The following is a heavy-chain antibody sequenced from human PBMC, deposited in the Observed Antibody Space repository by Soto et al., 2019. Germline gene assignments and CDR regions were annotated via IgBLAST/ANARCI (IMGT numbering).Heavy chain of an antibody. CDR1: GFTFSSYG. Sequence: QVQLVESGGGVVQPGRSLRLSCAASGFTFSSYGMHWVRQAPGKGLEWVAVIWYDGSNKYYADSVKGRFTISRDNSKNTLYLQMNSMRDEETAVYYCARDLTRYCSGGSCASDAFDIWGQGTMVTVSS. V-gene: IGHV3-33*01. J-gene: IGHJ3*02. D-gene: IGHD2-15*01. CDR2: IWYDGSNK. CDR3: ARDLTRYCSGGSCASDAFDI.